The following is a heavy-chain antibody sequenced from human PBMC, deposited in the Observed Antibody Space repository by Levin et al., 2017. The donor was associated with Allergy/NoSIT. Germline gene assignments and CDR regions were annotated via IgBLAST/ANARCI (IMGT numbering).Heavy chain of an antibody. D-gene: IGHD6-19*01. CDR3: AAGSGWYLY. CDR1: GFTVSGNY. J-gene: IGHJ4*02. CDR2: MYSGGRP. V-gene: IGHV3-66*01. Sequence: GGSLRLSCAASGFTVSGNYMSWVRQAPGKGLEWVSFMYSGGRPSYADSVKDRFTISRDNSTNTLYLQMNGLRDEDTAVYYCAAGSGWYLYWGQGTRVTVSS.